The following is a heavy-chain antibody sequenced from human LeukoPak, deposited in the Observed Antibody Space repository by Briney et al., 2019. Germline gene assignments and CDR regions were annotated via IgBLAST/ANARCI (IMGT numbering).Heavy chain of an antibody. CDR2: ISYDGSNK. CDR1: GFTFSSYA. D-gene: IGHD2-21*02. V-gene: IGHV3-30*01. J-gene: IGHJ4*02. Sequence: SGRSLRLSCAASGFTFSSYAMHWVRQAPGKGLEWVAVISYDGSNKYYADSVKGRFTISRDNSKNTLYLQMNSLRAEDTAVYYCARDGIVEVTAYIDYWGQGTLVTVSS. CDR3: ARDGIVEVTAYIDY.